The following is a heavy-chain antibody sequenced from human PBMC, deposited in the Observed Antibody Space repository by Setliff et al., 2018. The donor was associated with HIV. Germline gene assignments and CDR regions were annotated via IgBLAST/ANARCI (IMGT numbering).Heavy chain of an antibody. CDR1: GYTFTTYS. D-gene: IGHD1-26*01. CDR2: INVGKGDT. V-gene: IGHV1-3*01. Sequence: ASVKVSCKTSGYTFTTYSIHWVRQAPGQSLEWMGWINVGKGDTKYSQELQGRITLTTDTSANTAYMELSSLRSDDTAVYFCVRPVGPNTWYFDLWGRGSLVTVSS. CDR3: VRPVGPNTWYFDL. J-gene: IGHJ2*01.